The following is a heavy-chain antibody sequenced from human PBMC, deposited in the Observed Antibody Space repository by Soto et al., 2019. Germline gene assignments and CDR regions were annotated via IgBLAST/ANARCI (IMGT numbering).Heavy chain of an antibody. CDR3: AKRGSPLGYYGMDV. CDR2: ISGSGGST. J-gene: IGHJ6*02. Sequence: WGSLRLSCAASGFTFSSYAMSWVRQAPGKGLEWVSAISGSGGSTYYADSVKGRFTISRDNSKNTLYLQMNSLRAEDTAVYYCAKRGSPLGYYGMDVWGQGTTVTVSS. CDR1: GFTFSSYA. V-gene: IGHV3-23*01. D-gene: IGHD5-12*01.